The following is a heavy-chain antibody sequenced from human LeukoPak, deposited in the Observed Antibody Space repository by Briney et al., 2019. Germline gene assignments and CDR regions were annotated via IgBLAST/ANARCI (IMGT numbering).Heavy chain of an antibody. Sequence: ASVKVSCKAFGDTFSTYSINWVRQAPGQGLEWMGGIIPISGTTDYAQKFQGRVTITADESTSTAYMELSSLRSEDTAVYYCAKGIAAAAWGQGTLVTVSS. V-gene: IGHV1-69*13. CDR3: AKGIAAAA. D-gene: IGHD6-13*01. J-gene: IGHJ5*02. CDR1: GDTFSTYS. CDR2: IIPISGTT.